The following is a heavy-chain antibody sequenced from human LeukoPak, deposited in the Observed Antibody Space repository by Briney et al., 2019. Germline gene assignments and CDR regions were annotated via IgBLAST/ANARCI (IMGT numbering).Heavy chain of an antibody. CDR3: AKGVYYDFWTGRFDS. J-gene: IGHJ4*02. CDR2: ISWNSGRI. CDR1: GFTFEDYA. D-gene: IGHD3/OR15-3a*01. Sequence: PGRSLRLSCAASGFTFEDYAMHWVRQAPGKGLEWVSGISWNSGRIGYADSVKGRFTISRDNAKNSLYLQMNSLRVEDMALYYCAKGVYYDFWTGRFDSWGQGTLVTVPS. V-gene: IGHV3-9*03.